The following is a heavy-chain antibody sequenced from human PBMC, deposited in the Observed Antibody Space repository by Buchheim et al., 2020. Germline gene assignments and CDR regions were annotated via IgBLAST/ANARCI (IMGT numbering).Heavy chain of an antibody. CDR2: IKSQPDGGTT. J-gene: IGHJ4*02. CDR3: VTGAWLDF. Sequence: EVQLVESGGGLVKPGESLRLSCAGSGFIFSNAWMNWVRQASGKGLEWVGRIKSQPDGGTTDYAAPVKGRFPISRDDSTNKVYLQMNSLKIEDTAVYYCVTGAWLDFWGQGTL. V-gene: IGHV3-15*07. CDR1: GFIFSNAW.